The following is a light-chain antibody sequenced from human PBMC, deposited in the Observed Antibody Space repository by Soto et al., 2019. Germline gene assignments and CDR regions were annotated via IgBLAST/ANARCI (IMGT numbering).Light chain of an antibody. CDR1: QSVRSN. CDR3: QQYHNWPIT. J-gene: IGKJ5*01. V-gene: IGKV3-15*01. Sequence: EKVMTQSPATLSVSPGERATLSCRASQSVRSNLAWYQQKPGQPPRLLIYDASTRATRIPSRFSGSGSGTEFTLTISSLQSEDFAVYYCQQYHNWPITFGQGTRLEI. CDR2: DAS.